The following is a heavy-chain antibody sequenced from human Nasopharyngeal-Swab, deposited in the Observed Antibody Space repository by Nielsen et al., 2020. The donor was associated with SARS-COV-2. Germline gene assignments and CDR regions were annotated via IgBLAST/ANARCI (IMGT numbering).Heavy chain of an antibody. CDR2: INHSGST. V-gene: IGHV4-34*01. CDR3: ARDRVGVAVTGTSLDY. J-gene: IGHJ4*02. D-gene: IGHD6-19*01. Sequence: SETLSLTCAVYGGSFSGYYWSWIRQPPGKGLEWIGEINHSGSTDYNPSLKSRVTISVDTSKNQISLKLNSVTAADTAVYFCARDRVGVAVTGTSLDYWGQGALVTVSS. CDR1: GGSFSGYY.